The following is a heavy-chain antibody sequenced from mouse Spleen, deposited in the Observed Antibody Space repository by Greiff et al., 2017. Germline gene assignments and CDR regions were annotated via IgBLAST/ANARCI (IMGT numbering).Heavy chain of an antibody. CDR3: AGVYYDYDGRMFAY. V-gene: IGHV1-82*01. J-gene: IGHJ3*01. CDR2: IYPGDGDT. D-gene: IGHD2-4*01. Sequence: QVHVKQSGPELVKPGASVKISCKASGYAFSSSWMNWVKQRPGKGLEWIGRIYPGDGDTNYNGKFKGKATLTADKSSSTAYMQLSSLTSEDSAVYFCAGVYYDYDGRMFAYWGQGTLVTVSA. CDR1: GYAFSSSW.